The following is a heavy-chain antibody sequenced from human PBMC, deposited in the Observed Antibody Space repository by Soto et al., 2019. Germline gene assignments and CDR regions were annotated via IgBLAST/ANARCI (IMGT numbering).Heavy chain of an antibody. V-gene: IGHV3-33*01. J-gene: IGHJ4*02. Sequence: GGSLRLSCAASGFTFSHYGMHWVRQAPGKGLEWVAVIWYDGSNKYYADSVKGRFTISRDNSKNSLYLQMDSLRAEDTAVYYCARDRQMVRAVTNYFDYWGQGTMVTVSS. D-gene: IGHD3-10*01. CDR3: ARDRQMVRAVTNYFDY. CDR1: GFTFSHYG. CDR2: IWYDGSNK.